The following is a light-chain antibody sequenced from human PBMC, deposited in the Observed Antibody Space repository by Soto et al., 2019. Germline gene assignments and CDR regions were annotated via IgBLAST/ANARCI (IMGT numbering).Light chain of an antibody. J-gene: IGLJ1*01. CDR2: EVS. Sequence: QSVLTQPASVSGSPGQSITISCTGTSTDVGDSNHASWYQHHPGKAPKLIIYEVSYRPSGVSNRFSGSKSAYTASLTISGLQAEDEADYYCNSQTTSGIRVFGTGTKVTVL. CDR1: STDVGDSNH. V-gene: IGLV2-14*01. CDR3: NSQTTSGIRV.